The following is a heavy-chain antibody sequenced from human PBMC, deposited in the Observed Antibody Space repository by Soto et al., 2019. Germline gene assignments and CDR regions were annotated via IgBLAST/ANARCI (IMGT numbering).Heavy chain of an antibody. Sequence: GESLKISCKGSGYNFATSWIGWVRQMPGRGLEWMGIIYPGDSETRYSPSYQDHVTMSADKSISTAYLQWSSLSASDTAIYYCARPADGPPRYFDSWGQGTLVTVSS. CDR1: GYNFATSW. D-gene: IGHD2-15*01. CDR2: IYPGDSET. CDR3: ARPADGPPRYFDS. J-gene: IGHJ4*02. V-gene: IGHV5-51*01.